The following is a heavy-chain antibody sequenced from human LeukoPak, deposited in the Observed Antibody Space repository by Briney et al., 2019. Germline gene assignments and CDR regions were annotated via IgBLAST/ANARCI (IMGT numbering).Heavy chain of an antibody. D-gene: IGHD5-18*01. Sequence: GGSLRLSCAASGFTFSSYEMNWVRQARGKGLEWVSYISCSGSTIYYADSVKGRFTISRDNAKNSLYLQMNSLRAEDTAVYYCAREVRGYSYGPNWFDPWGQGTLVTVSS. CDR1: GFTFSSYE. CDR2: ISCSGSTI. CDR3: AREVRGYSYGPNWFDP. V-gene: IGHV3-48*03. J-gene: IGHJ5*02.